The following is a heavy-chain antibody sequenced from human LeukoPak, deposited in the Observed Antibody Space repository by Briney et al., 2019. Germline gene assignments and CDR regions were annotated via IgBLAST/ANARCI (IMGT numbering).Heavy chain of an antibody. CDR3: ARLQYSNGYVDY. D-gene: IGHD5-18*01. CDR1: GYSFTNYW. V-gene: IGHV5-51*01. CDR2: IYPDDSDT. Sequence: GESLKISCTGSGYSFTNYWIGWVRQMPGKGLEWMGIIYPDDSDTRYRPSFEGQVTISADKSIATACLQWSSLKASDTAMYYCARLQYSNGYVDYWGQGTLVTVSS. J-gene: IGHJ4*02.